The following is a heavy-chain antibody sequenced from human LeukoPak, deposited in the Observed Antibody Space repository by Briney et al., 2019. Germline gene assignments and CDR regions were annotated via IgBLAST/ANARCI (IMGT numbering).Heavy chain of an antibody. CDR1: GYTFTGYY. J-gene: IGHJ4*02. CDR2: INPNSGGT. D-gene: IGHD5-12*01. CDR3: ARDGGGYSGYDGWADY. V-gene: IGHV1-2*04. Sequence: ASVKVSCKASGYTFTGYYMHWVRQAPGQGLEWMGWINPNSGGTNYAQKFQGWVTMTRDTSISTAYMELSRLRSDDTAVYYCARDGGGYSGYDGWADYWGQGTLVTVSS.